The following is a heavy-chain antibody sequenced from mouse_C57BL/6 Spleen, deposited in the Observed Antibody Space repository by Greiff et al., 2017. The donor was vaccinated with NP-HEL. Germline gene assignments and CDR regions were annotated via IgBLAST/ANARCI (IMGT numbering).Heavy chain of an antibody. CDR2: IYPGAGDT. J-gene: IGHJ3*01. CDR3: ARIYYGNSAWFAY. CDR1: GYAFSSYW. Sequence: QVQLQQSGAELVKPGASVKISCKASGYAFSSYWMNWVKQRPGKGLEWIGQIYPGAGDTNYNGKFKGKATLTADKSSSTAYMQLSSLTSEDSAVYFCARIYYGNSAWFAYWGQGTLVTVSA. V-gene: IGHV1-80*01. D-gene: IGHD2-1*01.